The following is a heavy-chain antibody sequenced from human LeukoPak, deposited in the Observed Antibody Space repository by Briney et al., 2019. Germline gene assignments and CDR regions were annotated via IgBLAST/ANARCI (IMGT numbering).Heavy chain of an antibody. CDR2: ISGSGIST. CDR3: AKDVVTAHPWYFDY. D-gene: IGHD2-21*02. Sequence: GGSLRLSFAPSGLTFSTYAMSWARQPPGKGLEWVSAISGSGISTYYADSVKGRFTISRDNSRTTLYLQMDSLRAEDTAVYYCAKDVVTAHPWYFDYWGQGTLVTVSS. V-gene: IGHV3-23*01. J-gene: IGHJ4*02. CDR1: GLTFSTYA.